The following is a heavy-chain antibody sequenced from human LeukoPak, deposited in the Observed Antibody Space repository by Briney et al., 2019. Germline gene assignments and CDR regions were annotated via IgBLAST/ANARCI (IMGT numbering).Heavy chain of an antibody. J-gene: IGHJ4*02. CDR2: MSSSDGPI. CDR1: GFTFNSNV. D-gene: IGHD1-26*01. V-gene: IGHV3-48*03. CDR3: AREGPWDNFDY. Sequence: GGSLRLSCVASGFTFNSNVLNWVRQAPGKGLEWLSMSSSDGPIYHADSVKGRFTISRDNADNSLYLQMNSLTAEDTAVYYCAREGPWDNFDYWGQGTLVTVSS.